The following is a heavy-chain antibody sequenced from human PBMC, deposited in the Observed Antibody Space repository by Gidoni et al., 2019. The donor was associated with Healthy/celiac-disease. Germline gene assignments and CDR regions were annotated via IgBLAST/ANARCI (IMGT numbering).Heavy chain of an antibody. CDR2: IIPIFGTA. Sequence: QVQLVQSGAAVKKPGSSVKVSCKASGGTFSSYAISWVRQAPGQGLEWMGGIIPIFGTANYAQKFQGRVTITADESTSTAYMELSSLRSEDTAVYYCARGALSRYCSSTSCYGGFDYWGQGTLVTVSS. V-gene: IGHV1-69*01. D-gene: IGHD2-2*01. CDR3: ARGALSRYCSSTSCYGGFDY. CDR1: GGTFSSYA. J-gene: IGHJ4*02.